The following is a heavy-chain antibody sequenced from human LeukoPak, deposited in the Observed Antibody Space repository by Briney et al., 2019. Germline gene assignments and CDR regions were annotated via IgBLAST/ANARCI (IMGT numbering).Heavy chain of an antibody. D-gene: IGHD5-24*01. CDR2: IIPIFGTA. V-gene: IGHV1-69*05. Sequence: SVTVSFTGSGGTFSIYAISWVRQAPGQGLGWMGGIIPIFGTANYSQKFQGRVTITTDESTSKDYMELSSLRSEDTAVYYCARDRSEMATTRTFDYWGQGTLVTVSS. CDR3: ARDRSEMATTRTFDY. CDR1: GGTFSIYA. J-gene: IGHJ4*02.